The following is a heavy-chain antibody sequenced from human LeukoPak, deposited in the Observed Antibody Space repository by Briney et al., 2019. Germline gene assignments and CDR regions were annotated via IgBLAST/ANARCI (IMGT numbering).Heavy chain of an antibody. CDR1: GFTFSNAW. V-gene: IGHV3-15*01. J-gene: IGHJ4*02. D-gene: IGHD1-26*01. Sequence: GGSLRLSCAASGFTFSNAWMSWVRQAPGKGLEWVGRIKSKTDGGTTDYAAHVKGRFNISRDDSKNTLYLQMNSLKTEDTAVYYCTTGLATTPPDYWGQGTLVTVSS. CDR3: TTGLATTPPDY. CDR2: IKSKTDGGTT.